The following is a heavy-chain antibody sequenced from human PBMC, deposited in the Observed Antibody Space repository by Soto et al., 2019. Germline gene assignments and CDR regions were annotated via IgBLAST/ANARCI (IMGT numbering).Heavy chain of an antibody. J-gene: IGHJ4*02. Sequence: PSETLSLTCTVSGGSISSYYWSWIRQPPGKGLEWIGYIYYSGSTNYNPSLKSRVTISVDTSKNQFSLKLSSVTAADTAVYYCAREPYSDDQFDYWGQGTLVTVSS. V-gene: IGHV4-59*01. CDR1: GGSISSYY. CDR2: IYYSGST. D-gene: IGHD2-21*01. CDR3: AREPYSDDQFDY.